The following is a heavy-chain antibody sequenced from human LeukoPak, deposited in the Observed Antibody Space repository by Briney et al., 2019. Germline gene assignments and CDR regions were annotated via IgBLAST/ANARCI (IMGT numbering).Heavy chain of an antibody. CDR3: AREAGSYGDYDMYYCYGMDV. CDR1: GFTFSSYW. J-gene: IGHJ6*04. Sequence: GGSLRLSCAASGFTFSSYWMSWVRQAPGKGLEWVANIKQDGSEKYYVDSVKGRFTISRDNAKNSLYLQMNSLRAEDTAVYYCAREAGSYGDYDMYYCYGMDVWGKGTTVTVSS. CDR2: IKQDGSEK. V-gene: IGHV3-7*03. D-gene: IGHD4-17*01.